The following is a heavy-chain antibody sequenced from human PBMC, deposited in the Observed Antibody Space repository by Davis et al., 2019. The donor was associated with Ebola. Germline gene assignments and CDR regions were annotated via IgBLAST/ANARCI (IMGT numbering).Heavy chain of an antibody. D-gene: IGHD3-22*01. J-gene: IGHJ5*02. Sequence: SETLSPTCAVYGGSFSGYYWSWIRQPPGKGLEWIGEINHSGSTNYNPSLKSRVTISVDTSKNQFSLKLSSVTAADTAVYYCARHEYYYDSSGYYSWFDPWGQGTLVTVSS. V-gene: IGHV4-34*01. CDR3: ARHEYYYDSSGYYSWFDP. CDR2: INHSGST. CDR1: GGSFSGYY.